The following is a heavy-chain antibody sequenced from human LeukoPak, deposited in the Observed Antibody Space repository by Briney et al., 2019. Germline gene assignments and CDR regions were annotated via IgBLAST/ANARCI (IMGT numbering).Heavy chain of an antibody. CDR2: FSLDSDNV. V-gene: IGHV3-9*01. D-gene: IGHD2-2*03. CDR1: GFTFHEKYA. Sequence: GGSLRLSCGASGFTFHEKYAMHWVRPAPGKGLEWVSGFSLDSDNVGYADSVRGRFTVSRDRAKNSLYLQMNYLRPEDTALYFCTKDMDPGGINVWGQGTTVIVSS. CDR3: TKDMDPGGINV. J-gene: IGHJ6*02.